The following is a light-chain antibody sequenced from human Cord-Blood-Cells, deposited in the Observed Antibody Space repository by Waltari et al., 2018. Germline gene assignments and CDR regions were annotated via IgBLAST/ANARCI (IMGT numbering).Light chain of an antibody. CDR1: SSDVGGYNY. V-gene: IGLV2-11*01. CDR3: CSYAGSYTWV. CDR2: EVS. Sequence: QSALTQPRSVSGSPGQSVTISCPGTSSDVGGYNYFSWYQQHPGKAPNLMVYEVSKRPSGVPDRFSGSKSGNTASLTSSGLQAEDEADYYCCSYAGSYTWVFGGGTKLTVL. J-gene: IGLJ3*02.